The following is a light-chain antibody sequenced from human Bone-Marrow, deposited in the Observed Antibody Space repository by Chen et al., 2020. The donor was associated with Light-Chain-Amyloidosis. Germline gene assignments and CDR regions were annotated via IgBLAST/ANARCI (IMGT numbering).Light chain of an antibody. CDR2: EVT. CDR3: SSYTITNTLV. J-gene: IGLJ1*01. V-gene: IGLV2-14*01. Sequence: QSALTPPASVSGSPGQSITISCPGTSSDVGGDNHVSWYQQHPDKAPKLMIDEVTNRPSWVPDRFSGSKSDNTASLTISGLQTEDEADYFCSSYTITNTLVFGSGTRVTVL. CDR1: SSDVGGDNH.